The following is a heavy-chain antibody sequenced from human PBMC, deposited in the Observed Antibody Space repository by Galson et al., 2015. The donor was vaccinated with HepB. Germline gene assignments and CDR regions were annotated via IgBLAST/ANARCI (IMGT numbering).Heavy chain of an antibody. D-gene: IGHD1-26*01. Sequence: SVKVSCKASGYRFTDNGISWVRQAPGQGLEWMAWISTNSGNTNYAQKFQVAVTVTTDTSKSTAYMELRSLKSEDTAVYFCARDRSYRFDSWGQRTLVTVSS. CDR1: GYRFTDNG. CDR3: ARDRSYRFDS. V-gene: IGHV1-18*01. J-gene: IGHJ4*02. CDR2: ISTNSGNT.